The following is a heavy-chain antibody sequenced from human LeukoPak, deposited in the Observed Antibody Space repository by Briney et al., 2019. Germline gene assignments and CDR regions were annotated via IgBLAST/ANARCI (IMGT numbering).Heavy chain of an antibody. CDR3: ARGGVAARDCYYYYGMDV. Sequence: ASVKVSCKASGYTFTSYGISWVRQAPGQGLEWMGWISAYNGNTNYAQKLQGRVTMTTDTSTSTAYMELRSLRSDDTAVYYCARGGVAARDCYYYYGMDVWGQGTTVTVSS. V-gene: IGHV1-18*01. CDR1: GYTFTSYG. J-gene: IGHJ6*01. D-gene: IGHD6-6*01. CDR2: ISAYNGNT.